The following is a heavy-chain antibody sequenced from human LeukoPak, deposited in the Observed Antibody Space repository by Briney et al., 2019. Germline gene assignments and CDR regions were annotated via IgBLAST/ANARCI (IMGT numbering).Heavy chain of an antibody. J-gene: IGHJ4*02. V-gene: IGHV1-2*02. D-gene: IGHD1-26*01. Sequence: ASVKVSCKASGYTFTGYYMHWVRQAPGQGLEWMGWINPNSDGTNYAQKFQGRVTMTRDTSISTAYMELSRLRSDDTAVYYCARRGSYKYYFDYWGQGTLVTVSS. CDR3: ARRGSYKYYFDY. CDR2: INPNSDGT. CDR1: GYTFTGYY.